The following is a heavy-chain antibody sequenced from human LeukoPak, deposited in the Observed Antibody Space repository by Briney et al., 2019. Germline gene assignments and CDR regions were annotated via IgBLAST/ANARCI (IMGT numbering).Heavy chain of an antibody. V-gene: IGHV3-30-3*01. J-gene: IGHJ4*02. D-gene: IGHD4-23*01. Sequence: GGSLRLSCAASGFTFSSYAMHWVRQAPGKGLEWVAVISYDGSNKYYAASVNGRFTISRDNSKNTLYLQMNSLRAEDTAVYYCARGYGGNSAFYYWGQGTLVTVSS. CDR3: ARGYGGNSAFYY. CDR2: ISYDGSNK. CDR1: GFTFSSYA.